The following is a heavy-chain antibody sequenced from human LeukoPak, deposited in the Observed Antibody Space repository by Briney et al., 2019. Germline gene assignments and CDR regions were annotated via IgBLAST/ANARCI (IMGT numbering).Heavy chain of an antibody. Sequence: GRSLRLSCIASGFTFGDDAWSWFRQAPGKGLEFIAFIRKKGYGETTDYAASVRGRFTVSRDDAISVAYLQMNSLQTEDTALYYCSRGLHDYGDSNYYFDQWGRGTLVTVSS. V-gene: IGHV3-49*03. CDR2: IRKKGYGETT. CDR3: SRGLHDYGDSNYYFDQ. J-gene: IGHJ4*02. D-gene: IGHD4-17*01. CDR1: GFTFGDDA.